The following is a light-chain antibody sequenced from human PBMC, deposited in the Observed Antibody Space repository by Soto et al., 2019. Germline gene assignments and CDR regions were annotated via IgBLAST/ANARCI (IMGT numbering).Light chain of an antibody. CDR2: GAS. J-gene: IGKJ1*01. CDR3: QQYGSSPRT. V-gene: IGKV3-20*01. Sequence: EIVLTQSPGTLSLSPGERATLSCRASQSVSSSYLAWYQQKPGQAPRLLVYGASSRATGIPDRFSGSGSATDCTLTISRLEPEDLAVYYCQQYGSSPRTFGQGTRVEIK. CDR1: QSVSSSY.